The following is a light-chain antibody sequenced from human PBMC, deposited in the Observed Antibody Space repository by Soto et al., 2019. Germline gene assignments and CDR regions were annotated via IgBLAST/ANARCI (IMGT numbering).Light chain of an antibody. J-gene: IGKJ1*01. Sequence: DIQMTQSPSSLSASVGDRVTITCRASQTITNYLNWYRQKPGQAPKLLIYTASNLQSGVPSRFSGRGSGTDFTLTISSLQPEDFATYYCQQSYSTPRTFGQGTKVDIK. CDR1: QTITNY. CDR3: QQSYSTPRT. CDR2: TAS. V-gene: IGKV1-39*01.